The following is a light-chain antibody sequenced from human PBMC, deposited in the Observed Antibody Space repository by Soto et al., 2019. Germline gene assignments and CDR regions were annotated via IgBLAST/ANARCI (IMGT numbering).Light chain of an antibody. CDR3: ISYTSDDGRYV. CDR1: NSDVGIYDF. J-gene: IGLJ1*01. CDR2: EVS. Sequence: QSALTQPASVSGTPGQSITISCTGSNSDVGIYDFVSWYQHHPGRASKLIVSEVSHRPSGVSNRFSGSKSGNTASLTISGLQSEDEADYYCISYTSDDGRYVFGTGTKLTVL. V-gene: IGLV2-14*01.